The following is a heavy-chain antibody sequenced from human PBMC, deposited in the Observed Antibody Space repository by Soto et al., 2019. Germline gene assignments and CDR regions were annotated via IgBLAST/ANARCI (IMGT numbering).Heavy chain of an antibody. CDR3: ARPLFGRGNWFDP. D-gene: IGHD3-10*01. CDR2: IYYSGST. J-gene: IGHJ5*02. CDR1: GASISSGDYY. V-gene: IGHV4-61*08. Sequence: SETLSLTCTVSGASISSGDYYWSWIRQHPGKGLEWIGYIYYSGSTNYNPSLKSRVTISVDTSKNQFSLKLSSVTAADTAVYYCARPLFGRGNWFDPWGQGTPVTVSS.